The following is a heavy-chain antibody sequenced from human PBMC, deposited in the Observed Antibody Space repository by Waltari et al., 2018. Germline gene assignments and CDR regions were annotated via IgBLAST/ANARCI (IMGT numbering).Heavy chain of an antibody. CDR3: AGGDGGYYYHKLDV. J-gene: IGHJ6*02. CDR1: GDTFSSDT. V-gene: IGHV1-69*02. Sequence: QVHLVQSGAEVKKPGSSVKVSCKPSGDTFSSDTVNWVRQAPGQGLEWMGRIMPDIQYTDYARGLQDRCTITADRSTSTVYMELTNLTPKDTGVYYCAGGDGGYYYHKLDVWGQGTTVTVSS. D-gene: IGHD3-22*01. CDR2: IMPDIQYT.